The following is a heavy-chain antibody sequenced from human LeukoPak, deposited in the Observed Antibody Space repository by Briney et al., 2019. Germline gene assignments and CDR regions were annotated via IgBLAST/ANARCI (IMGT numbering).Heavy chain of an antibody. Sequence: GGSLRLSCAASGFTFSSYGMHWVRQAPGKGLEWVAFIRYDGSNKYYADSVKGRFTISRDNSKNTLYLQMNSLRAEDTAVYYCAKDVVTMVRGVSKDYYYYMDVWGKGTTVTVSS. D-gene: IGHD3-10*01. CDR1: GFTFSSYG. V-gene: IGHV3-30*02. CDR2: IRYDGSNK. CDR3: AKDVVTMVRGVSKDYYYYMDV. J-gene: IGHJ6*03.